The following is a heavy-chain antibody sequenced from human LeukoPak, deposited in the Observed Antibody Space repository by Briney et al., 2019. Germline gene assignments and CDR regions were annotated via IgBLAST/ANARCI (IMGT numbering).Heavy chain of an antibody. Sequence: PGGSLRLSCAASGFTFSTYWMHWVRQAPGKGPVWVSRINSDGSSTNYADSVKGRFTISRDNAKNTLYLQMGSLSDEDTAVYYCASGKTVEKWGQGTLVTVSS. V-gene: IGHV3-74*01. D-gene: IGHD4-23*01. J-gene: IGHJ4*02. CDR2: INSDGSST. CDR3: ASGKTVEK. CDR1: GFTFSTYW.